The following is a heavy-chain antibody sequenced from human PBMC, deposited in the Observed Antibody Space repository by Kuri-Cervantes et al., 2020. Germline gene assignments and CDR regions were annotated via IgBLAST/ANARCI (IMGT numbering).Heavy chain of an antibody. D-gene: IGHD6-13*01. V-gene: IGHV3-48*02. Sequence: GESLKISCAASGFTFSSYSMNWVRQAPGKGLEWVSYISSSSSTIYYADSVKGRFTISRDNAKNSLYLQMNSLRDEDTAVYYCARGLWVAAAGTFFDYWGQGTLVIVSS. CDR2: ISSSSSTI. CDR3: ARGLWVAAAGTFFDY. J-gene: IGHJ4*02. CDR1: GFTFSSYS.